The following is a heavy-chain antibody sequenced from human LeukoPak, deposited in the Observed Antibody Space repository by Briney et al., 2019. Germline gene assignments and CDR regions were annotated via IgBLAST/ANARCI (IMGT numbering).Heavy chain of an antibody. D-gene: IGHD6-13*01. CDR1: GFTFTSYS. Sequence: GGSLRLSCAASGFTFTSYSMNWVRQAPGKGLEWVSFISSGSAYIYYADSVKGRFTISRDNSKNTLYLQMNSLRAEDTAVYYCAKDVYSWSDRFDYWGQGTLVTVSS. CDR2: ISSGSAYI. V-gene: IGHV3-21*04. J-gene: IGHJ4*02. CDR3: AKDVYSWSDRFDY.